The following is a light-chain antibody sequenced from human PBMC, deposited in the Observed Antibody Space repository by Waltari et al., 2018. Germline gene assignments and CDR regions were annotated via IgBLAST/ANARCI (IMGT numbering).Light chain of an antibody. CDR3: QQYDNYWT. J-gene: IGKJ1*01. CDR2: RAS. V-gene: IGKV1-5*03. Sequence: DIQMTQSPSTLSASVVDRVTITCRASQSINNWLAWYQQKPGKAPKLLIYRASNLESGVPSRFSGSGFGTEFTFTISSLQPDDFATYYCQQYDNYWTFGQGTKVEIK. CDR1: QSINNW.